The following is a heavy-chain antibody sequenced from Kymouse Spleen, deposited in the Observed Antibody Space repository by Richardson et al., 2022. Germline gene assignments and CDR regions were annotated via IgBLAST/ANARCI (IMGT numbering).Heavy chain of an antibody. V-gene: IGHV4-39*01. Sequence: QLQLQESGPGLVKPSETLSLTCTVSGGSISSSSYYWGWIRQPPGKGLEWIGSIYYSGSTYYNPSLKSRVTISVDTSKNQFSLKLSSVTAADTAVYYCARHRIAVAGSFDAFDIWGQGTMVTVSS. D-gene: IGHD6-19*01. CDR1: GGSISSSSYY. J-gene: IGHJ3*02. CDR2: IYYSGST. CDR3: ARHRIAVAGSFDAFDI.